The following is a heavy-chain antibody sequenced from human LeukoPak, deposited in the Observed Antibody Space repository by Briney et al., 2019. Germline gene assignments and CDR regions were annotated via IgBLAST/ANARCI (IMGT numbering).Heavy chain of an antibody. CDR1: GYTFTTYF. V-gene: IGHV1-46*03. D-gene: IGHD5-18*01. CDR3: ARGPNYSYGLLDY. CDR2: IKPLGGDT. Sequence: ASVRVSCKAFGYTFTTYFIHWVRQAPGQGLEWMGMIKPLGGDTTYAQKFQGRVTMTRDTSTSTVHMELRSLIPEDTAVYFCARGPNYSYGLLDYWGQGTQVTVTS. J-gene: IGHJ4*02.